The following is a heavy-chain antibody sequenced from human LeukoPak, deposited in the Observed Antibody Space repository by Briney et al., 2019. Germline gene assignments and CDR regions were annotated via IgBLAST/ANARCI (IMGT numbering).Heavy chain of an antibody. Sequence: PSETLSLTCTVSGGSISSYYWSWIRQPPGKGLEWIGEINHSGSTNYNPSLKSRVTISVDTSKNQFSLKLSSVTAADTAVYYCARGGRYYYGSGSILFDYWGQGTLVTVSS. V-gene: IGHV4-34*01. D-gene: IGHD3-10*01. CDR1: GGSISSYY. CDR3: ARGGRYYYGSGSILFDY. J-gene: IGHJ4*02. CDR2: INHSGST.